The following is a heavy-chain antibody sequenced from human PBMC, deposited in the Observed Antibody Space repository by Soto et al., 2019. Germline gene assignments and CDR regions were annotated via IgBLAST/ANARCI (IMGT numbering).Heavy chain of an antibody. CDR1: GFTFSSYG. CDR3: EGGRPIPPHAKYGMDV. J-gene: IGHJ6*02. V-gene: IGHV3-33*01. Sequence: GGSLRLSCAASGFTFSSYGMHWVRQAPGKGLEWVAVIWYDGSNKYYADSVKGRFTISRDNSKNTLCLQMNSLRAEDTAVYYCEGGRPIPPHAKYGMDVWGQGTTVTVSS. D-gene: IGHD2-21*01. CDR2: IWYDGSNK.